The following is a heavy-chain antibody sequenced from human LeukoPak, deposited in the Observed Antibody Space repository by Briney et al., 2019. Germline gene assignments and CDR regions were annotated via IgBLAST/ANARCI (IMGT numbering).Heavy chain of an antibody. Sequence: GGSLRLSCAASGFTFSSYWMSWVRQAPGKGLEWVANIKQDGSEKYYVDSVKGRFTISRDSAKNSLYLQMNSLRAEDTAVYYCAREVGKKRGWFDPWGQGTLVTVSS. V-gene: IGHV3-7*04. CDR1: GFTFSSYW. D-gene: IGHD3-10*01. CDR2: IKQDGSEK. J-gene: IGHJ5*02. CDR3: AREVGKKRGWFDP.